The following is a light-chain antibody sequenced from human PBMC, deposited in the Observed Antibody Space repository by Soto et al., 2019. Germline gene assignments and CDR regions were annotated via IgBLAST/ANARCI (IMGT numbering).Light chain of an antibody. CDR2: GAS. CDR3: QQYGRAPPYT. V-gene: IGKV3-20*01. Sequence: ELVWTQSPGTLSLSPGVRATLSCRASQRVSSSYLAWYQQKPGQAPRLLIYGASSRATGIPDRFSGSGSGTDFTLTISRLEPDDFAVYYCQQYGRAPPYTFGQGTQLEIK. J-gene: IGKJ2*01. CDR1: QRVSSSY.